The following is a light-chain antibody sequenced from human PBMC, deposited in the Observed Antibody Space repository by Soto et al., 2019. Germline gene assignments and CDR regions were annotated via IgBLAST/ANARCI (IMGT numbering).Light chain of an antibody. CDR1: QSISSW. CDR2: KAS. V-gene: IGKV1-5*03. Sequence: DIQMTQSPSTLSASVGDRVTITCRPSQSISSWLAWYQQKPGKAPKLLIYKASSLESGVPSRFSGSGSGTDFTLTISSLQPEDVAAYYCQKYNSAPLTFGGGTKVDIK. CDR3: QKYNSAPLT. J-gene: IGKJ4*01.